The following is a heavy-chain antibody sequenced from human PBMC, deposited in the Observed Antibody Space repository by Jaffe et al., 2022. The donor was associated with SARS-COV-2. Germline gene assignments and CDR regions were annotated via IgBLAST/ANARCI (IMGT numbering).Heavy chain of an antibody. CDR2: IGASGNT. CDR1: GGSISSGSYL. J-gene: IGHJ5*02. CDR3: ARAQYRLLWDDWFDP. D-gene: IGHD2-2*01. Sequence: QVQLQESGPGLVMPSQTLSLTCTVSGGSISSGSYLWTWIRQTAGGGLEWIGRIGASGNTNYNPSLESRVTLSIFPSKNQFSLDLTSVTAADTAVYYCARAQYRLLWDDWFDPWGRGTLVTVSS. V-gene: IGHV4-61*02.